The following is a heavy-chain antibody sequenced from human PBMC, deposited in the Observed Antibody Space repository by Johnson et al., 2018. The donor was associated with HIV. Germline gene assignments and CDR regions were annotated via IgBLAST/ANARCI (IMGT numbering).Heavy chain of an antibody. D-gene: IGHD6-13*01. CDR3: AKEEAAGPYDAFDI. V-gene: IGHV3-30*02. Sequence: VQLVESGGGVVQPGGSLRLSCAASGFTFSSYGMHWVRQAPGKGLEWAAFRRYEGSNQYYADSVKGRFTISRDNSKNTLYLQMNSLRAEDTALYYCAKEEAAGPYDAFDIWGQGTMVTVSS. J-gene: IGHJ3*02. CDR2: RRYEGSNQ. CDR1: GFTFSSYG.